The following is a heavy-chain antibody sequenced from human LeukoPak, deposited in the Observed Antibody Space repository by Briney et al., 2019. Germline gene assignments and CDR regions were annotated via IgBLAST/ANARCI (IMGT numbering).Heavy chain of an antibody. CDR1: GYTFTGYY. V-gene: IGHV1-2*04. J-gene: IGHJ4*02. CDR3: AREAVDSSSWYMKLGFDY. D-gene: IGHD6-13*01. CDR2: INPNSGGT. Sequence: GASVKVSCKASGYTFTGYYMHWVRQAPGQGLEWMGWINPNSGGTNYAQKFQGWVTMTRDTSISTAYMELSRLRSDDTAVYYCAREAVDSSSWYMKLGFDYWGQGTLVTVSS.